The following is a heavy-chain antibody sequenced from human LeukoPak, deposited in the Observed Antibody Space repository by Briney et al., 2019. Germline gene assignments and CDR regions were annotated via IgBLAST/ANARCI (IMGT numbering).Heavy chain of an antibody. CDR1: GYRFIDYW. CDR2: IFPGDADI. V-gene: IGHV5-51*01. J-gene: IGHJ6*02. Sequence: GESLKISCQGSGYRFIDYWIGWVRQMPGKGLEWMGIIFPGDADIKYSPSFQGQVTISADNSISTVYLQWSSLKASDTAIYYCVRYGLQGCRDNRCFTSFYYYGADVWGQGSTVTVSS. CDR3: VRYGLQGCRDNRCFTSFYYYGADV. D-gene: IGHD4-11*01.